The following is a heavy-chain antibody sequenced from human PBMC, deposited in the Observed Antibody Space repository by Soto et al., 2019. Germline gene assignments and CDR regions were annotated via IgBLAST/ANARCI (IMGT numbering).Heavy chain of an antibody. CDR2: TYYRSKWYN. CDR1: GDSVSSNSAA. J-gene: IGHJ6*02. Sequence: SQTLSLTCAIPGDSVSSNSAAWNWIRQSPSRGLEWLGRTYYRSKWYNDYAVSVKSRITINPDTSKNQFSLQLNSVTPEDTAVYYCARSYFGAGAPYYYYGMDVWGQGTTVTVSS. CDR3: ARSYFGAGAPYYYYGMDV. D-gene: IGHD7-27*01. V-gene: IGHV6-1*01.